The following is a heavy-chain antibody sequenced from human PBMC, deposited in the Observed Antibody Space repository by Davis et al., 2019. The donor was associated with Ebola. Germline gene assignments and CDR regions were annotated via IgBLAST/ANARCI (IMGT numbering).Heavy chain of an antibody. J-gene: IGHJ4*02. V-gene: IGHV4-34*01. CDR2: INHSGST. Sequence: MPSETLSLTCTVSGGSISSYYWSWIRQPPGKGLEWIGEINHSGSTNYNPSLKSRVTISVDTSKNQFSLKLSSVTAADTAVYYCARLLRFLEWLFPAYFDYWGQGTLVTVSS. D-gene: IGHD3-3*01. CDR1: GGSISSYY. CDR3: ARLLRFLEWLFPAYFDY.